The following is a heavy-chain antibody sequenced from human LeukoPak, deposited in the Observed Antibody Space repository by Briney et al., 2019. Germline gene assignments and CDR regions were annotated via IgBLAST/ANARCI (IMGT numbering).Heavy chain of an antibody. D-gene: IGHD3-22*01. J-gene: IGHJ4*02. V-gene: IGHV4-59*01. Sequence: SETLSLTCTVYGGSISTYYWSWIRQPPGKGLEWIGYISYSGGTNYNPSLKSRVTISVDTSKNHFSLKLSSVTAADTAVYYCARGDDTSGYYYYFDYWGQGTLVTVSS. CDR3: ARGDDTSGYYYYFDY. CDR2: ISYSGGT. CDR1: GGSISTYY.